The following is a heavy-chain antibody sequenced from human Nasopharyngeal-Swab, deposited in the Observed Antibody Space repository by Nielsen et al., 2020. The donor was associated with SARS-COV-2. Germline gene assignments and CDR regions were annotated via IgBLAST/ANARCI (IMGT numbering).Heavy chain of an antibody. D-gene: IGHD4-17*01. J-gene: IGHJ4*02. V-gene: IGHV3-73*01. CDR3: ARDSYYGDQNFDY. CDR2: IGDKDHNYAT. Sequence: GGSLRLSCAASGFIFSASAIHWVRQASGKGLEWVGRIGDKDHNYATTYGASVQGRFTISRDNAKSSLYLQMNSLRAEDTAVYYCARDSYYGDQNFDYWGQGTLVTVSS. CDR1: GFIFSASA.